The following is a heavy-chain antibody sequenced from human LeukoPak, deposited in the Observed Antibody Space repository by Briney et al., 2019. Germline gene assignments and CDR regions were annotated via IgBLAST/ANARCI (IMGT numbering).Heavy chain of an antibody. CDR2: ISRSGSTK. Sequence: RSGGSLRLSCAASGFTFSDYNMRWIRQAPGKGLEWVSSISRSGSTKYYADSVKGRFTISRDNAKNSLYLQMNSLRAEDTAVYYCARENGATGTGAFDIWGQGTMVTVSS. CDR3: ARENGATGTGAFDI. D-gene: IGHD1-1*01. J-gene: IGHJ3*02. V-gene: IGHV3-11*04. CDR1: GFTFSDYN.